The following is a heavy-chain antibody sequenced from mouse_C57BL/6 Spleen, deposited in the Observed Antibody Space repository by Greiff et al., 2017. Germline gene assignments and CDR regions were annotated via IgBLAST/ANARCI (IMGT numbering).Heavy chain of an antibody. CDR3: ARSDGSSHFDY. D-gene: IGHD1-1*01. J-gene: IGHJ2*01. CDR2: INPSSGYT. Sequence: QVQLQQSGAELARPGASVKMSCKASGYTFTSYTMHWVKQRPGPGLEWIGYINPSSGYTKYNQKFKDKATLTADKSSSTAYMQLSSLTSEDSAVYYCARSDGSSHFDYWGQGTTLTVSS. V-gene: IGHV1-4*01. CDR1: GYTFTSYT.